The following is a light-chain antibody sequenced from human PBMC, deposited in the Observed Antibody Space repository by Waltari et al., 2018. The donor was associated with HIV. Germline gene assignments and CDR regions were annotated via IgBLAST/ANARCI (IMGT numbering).Light chain of an antibody. CDR1: QTINDK. Sequence: DIQMTQSPSSLSASVGDRVTITCRSSQTINDKLNWYQQKPGEAPKVLIYDASTLETGVPSRFSGCGSGTEFTLTISSLQPDDFASYFCQQSLRSPLTFGPGTKVD. V-gene: IGKV1-39*01. J-gene: IGKJ3*01. CDR2: DAS. CDR3: QQSLRSPLT.